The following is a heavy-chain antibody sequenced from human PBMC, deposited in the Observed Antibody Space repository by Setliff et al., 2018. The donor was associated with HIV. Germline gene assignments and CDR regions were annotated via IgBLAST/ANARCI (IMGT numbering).Heavy chain of an antibody. CDR1: GESLSGYY. J-gene: IGHJ6*02. V-gene: IGHV4-34*01. D-gene: IGHD6-13*01. CDR2: INHSGTT. CDR3: ARDAVLSSSWNVLPGYGMDV. Sequence: PSETLSLTCAVYGESLSGYYWSWLRQPPGKGLEWLGEINHSGTTNYNASLNRRVTISVDKSKNQFSLRLRSVTAADTAIYYCARDAVLSSSWNVLPGYGMDVWGQGTTVTAP.